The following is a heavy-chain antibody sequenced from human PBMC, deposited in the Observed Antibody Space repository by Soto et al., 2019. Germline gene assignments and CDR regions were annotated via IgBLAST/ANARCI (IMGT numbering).Heavy chain of an antibody. CDR1: GFTFSNYY. V-gene: IGHV3-11*01. J-gene: IGHJ4*02. D-gene: IGHD6-19*01. CDR2: ISSPGRTI. CDR3: ARSYSSGWEFDY. Sequence: PGGSLRLSCGASGFTFSNYYMSWIRQAPGKGLEWVSYISSPGRTIYYADSVKGRFTVSRDNAQDLLSLKLNSLRVEDTAVYYCARSYSSGWEFDYWGQGTQVTVSS.